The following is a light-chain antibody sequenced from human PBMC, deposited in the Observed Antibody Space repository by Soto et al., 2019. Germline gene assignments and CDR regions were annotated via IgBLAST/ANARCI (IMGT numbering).Light chain of an antibody. V-gene: IGLV2-14*01. CDR3: SSYTSGTTLYV. Sequence: QSVLNQPASVSGSPGQSITISCTGTSSDVGGYNYVSWYQHHAGKAPRLMIYASSNRPSGVSHRFSGSRSGNTASLTISGLQAEDEADYYCSSYTSGTTLYVFGTGTKLTVL. CDR2: ASS. CDR1: SSDVGGYNY. J-gene: IGLJ1*01.